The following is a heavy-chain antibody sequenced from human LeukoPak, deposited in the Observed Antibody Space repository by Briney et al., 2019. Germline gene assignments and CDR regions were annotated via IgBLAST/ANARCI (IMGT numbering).Heavy chain of an antibody. V-gene: IGHV3-30*02. J-gene: IGHJ4*02. CDR3: VKDFARLNYYGSAYFDY. Sequence: PGGSLRLSCTASGFTFSSYGMHWVRQAHGKGLEWVALIAPDGRNIYYGDAVKGRFTISRDNSKNTLYLQVNSLRAEDTAVYYCVKDFARLNYYGSAYFDYWGQGTLVSVSS. CDR2: IAPDGRNI. CDR1: GFTFSSYG. D-gene: IGHD3-10*01.